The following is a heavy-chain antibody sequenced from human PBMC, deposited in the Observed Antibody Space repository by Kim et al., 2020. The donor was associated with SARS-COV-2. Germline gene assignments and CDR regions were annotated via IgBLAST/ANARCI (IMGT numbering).Heavy chain of an antibody. Sequence: HPPLRSRLTISGDTSKNQFPLKLGSVTAADTAVYYGARKVEGGGWFDPWGQGTLVTVSS. V-gene: IGHV4-31*02. J-gene: IGHJ5*02. D-gene: IGHD2-15*01. CDR3: ARKVEGGGWFDP.